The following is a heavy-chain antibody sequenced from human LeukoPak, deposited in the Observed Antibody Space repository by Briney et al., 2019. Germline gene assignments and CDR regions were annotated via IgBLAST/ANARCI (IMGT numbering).Heavy chain of an antibody. CDR2: MNPNSGNT. CDR3: ARVGTYYYDSSGYYHFDY. J-gene: IGHJ4*02. CDR1: GYTFTSYD. Sequence: ASVKVSCKASGYTFTSYDINRVRQATGQGLEWMGWMNPNSGNTGYAQKFQGRVTITRNTSISTAYMELSSLRSEDTAVYYCARVGTYYYDSSGYYHFDYWGQGTLVTVSS. D-gene: IGHD3-22*01. V-gene: IGHV1-8*03.